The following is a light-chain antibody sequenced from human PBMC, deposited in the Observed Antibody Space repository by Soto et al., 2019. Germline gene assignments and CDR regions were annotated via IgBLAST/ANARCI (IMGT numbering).Light chain of an antibody. CDR1: QSISSY. V-gene: IGKV3-11*01. J-gene: IGKJ4*01. Sequence: ETVLTQSPATLSLSPGERATLSCRASQSISSYLEWYQQKSGQAPRLLIYDASNRATGIPARFSGSGSGTDFTLTISSLEPEDFAVYYCQHRSNWPLTFGGGTKVEIK. CDR2: DAS. CDR3: QHRSNWPLT.